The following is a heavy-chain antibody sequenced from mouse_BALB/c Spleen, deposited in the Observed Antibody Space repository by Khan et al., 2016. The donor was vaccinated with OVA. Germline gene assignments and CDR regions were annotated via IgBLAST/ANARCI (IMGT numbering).Heavy chain of an antibody. V-gene: IGHV1-9*01. J-gene: IGHJ4*01. CDR3: ARGRGYYAMDY. CDR2: ILPGSGST. CDR1: GYTFRSYW. Sequence: VQLQESGAELMKPGASVRLSCKAAGYTFRSYWIEWVKQRPGHGLEWIGEILPGSGSTNYNEKFKGKATFTPDISSNTAYMQLSSLTSEDSAVYFCARGRGYYAMDYWGQGTSVTVSS.